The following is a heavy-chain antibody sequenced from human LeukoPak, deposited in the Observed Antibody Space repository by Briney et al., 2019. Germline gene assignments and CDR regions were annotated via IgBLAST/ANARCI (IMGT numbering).Heavy chain of an antibody. V-gene: IGHV1-18*01. CDR3: ARDFLSYDGSENHFEDTFDI. CDR2: IGAFNGNT. D-gene: IGHD3-22*01. CDR1: GYSFDRYG. Sequence: ASVKVSCKASGYSFDRYGVIWVRQAPGQGLEWLGWIGAFNGNTNYAQYLQGRVTMTADTSTTTAYMELRSLSSDDTAVYYCARDFLSYDGSENHFEDTFDIWGQGTMVIVSS. J-gene: IGHJ3*02.